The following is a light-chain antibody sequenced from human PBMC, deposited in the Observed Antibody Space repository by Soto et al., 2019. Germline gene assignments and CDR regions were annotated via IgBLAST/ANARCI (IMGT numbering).Light chain of an antibody. J-gene: IGKJ3*01. CDR2: VAS. Sequence: DIQLTQSPSSLSASVGDRVSITCRTSQRISDNLQWYQQKPGKAPKLLIYVASNLENGAPSRFRGGGSGTEFTLTISSLQPEDFATYFCLLSYVSSFTFGPGTKVDV. CDR3: LLSYVSSFT. CDR1: QRISDN. V-gene: IGKV1-39*01.